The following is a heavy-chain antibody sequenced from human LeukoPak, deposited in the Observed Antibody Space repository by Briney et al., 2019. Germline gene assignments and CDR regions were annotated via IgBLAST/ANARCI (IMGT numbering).Heavy chain of an antibody. Sequence: GGSLRLSCAASGFTFSGYAMSWVRQAPGKGLEWVSAISGIGGSPYYADSVKGRFTISRDNSKNTLYLQMNSLKTEDTAVYYCTTDMDTAMVYDGDYWGQGTLVTVSS. J-gene: IGHJ4*02. CDR2: ISGIGGSP. CDR3: TTDMDTAMVYDGDY. D-gene: IGHD5-18*01. V-gene: IGHV3-23*01. CDR1: GFTFSGYA.